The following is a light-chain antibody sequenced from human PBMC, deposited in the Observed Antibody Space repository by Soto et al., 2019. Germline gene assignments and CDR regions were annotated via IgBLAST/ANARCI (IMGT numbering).Light chain of an antibody. CDR1: QSVSSN. CDR2: GAS. J-gene: IGKJ2*01. V-gene: IGKV3-15*01. Sequence: EIVMTQSPATLSLSPGERATLSCRASQSVSSNLAWYQQKPGQAPRLLLYGASTSATAIPARFSGSGSGTEFTLTISSLQSADFAVYYCQQYNNGPPYTFGQGTKLEIK. CDR3: QQYNNGPPYT.